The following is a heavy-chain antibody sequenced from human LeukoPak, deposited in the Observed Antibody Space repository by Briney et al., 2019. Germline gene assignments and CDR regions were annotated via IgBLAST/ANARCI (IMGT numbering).Heavy chain of an antibody. V-gene: IGHV1-8*01. J-gene: IGHJ1*01. CDR3: VTGYCSGGSCRYLEH. CDR1: GYTFTSYD. CDR2: MNPNSGNT. D-gene: IGHD2-15*01. Sequence: ASVKVSCKASGYTFTSYDINWVRQATGQGFEWMGWMNPNSGNTGYAQKFQGRVTMTRNTSISTAYMELSSLRSEDTAVFYCVTGYCSGGSCRYLEHWGQGTLVTVSS.